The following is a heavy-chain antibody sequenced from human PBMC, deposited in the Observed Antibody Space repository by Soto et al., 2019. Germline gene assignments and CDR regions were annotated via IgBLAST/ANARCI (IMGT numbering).Heavy chain of an antibody. D-gene: IGHD2-2*02. V-gene: IGHV4-59*01. CDR2: IYYSGST. J-gene: IGHJ3*02. Sequence: SETLSLTCTVSGGSISSYYWSWIRQPPGKGLEWIGYIYYSGSTNYNPSLKSRVTISVDTSKNQFSLKLSAVTAADTAVYYCARDKPLPYCSSTSCYTGPDAFDIWGQGTMVTVSS. CDR3: ARDKPLPYCSSTSCYTGPDAFDI. CDR1: GGSISSYY.